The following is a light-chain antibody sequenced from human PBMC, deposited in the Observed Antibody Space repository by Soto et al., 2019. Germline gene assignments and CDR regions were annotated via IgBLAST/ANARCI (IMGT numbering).Light chain of an antibody. V-gene: IGLV2-14*01. CDR2: EVS. Sequence: QSVLTQPASVSGSPGQSITISCTGTSSDVGGYNYVSWYQQHPGKAPKLMIYEVSNRPSGVSNRFSGSKSGNTASLTISGRQAEDDADYYCSSYTSSSTRVFGTGTKVTVL. J-gene: IGLJ1*01. CDR3: SSYTSSSTRV. CDR1: SSDVGGYNY.